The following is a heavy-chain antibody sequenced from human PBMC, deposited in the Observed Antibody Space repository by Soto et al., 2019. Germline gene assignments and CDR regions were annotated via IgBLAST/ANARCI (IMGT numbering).Heavy chain of an antibody. V-gene: IGHV4-59*05. CDR1: GGSISSYY. CDR3: ARQGTTGTVYYGMDV. Sequence: PSETLSLTCTVSGGSISSYYWSWIRQPPGKGLEWIGSIYYSGSTYYNPSLKSRVTISVDTSKNQFSLKLSSVTAADTAVYYCARQGTTGTVYYGMDVWGQGTTVTVSS. J-gene: IGHJ6*02. D-gene: IGHD1-1*01. CDR2: IYYSGST.